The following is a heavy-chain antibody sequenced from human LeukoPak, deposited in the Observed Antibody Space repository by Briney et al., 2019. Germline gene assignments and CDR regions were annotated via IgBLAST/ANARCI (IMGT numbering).Heavy chain of an antibody. CDR1: GFTFSSNW. J-gene: IGHJ4*02. CDR3: AKAGNGFGY. V-gene: IGHV3-7*01. CDR2: IKQDGTEK. D-gene: IGHD2-8*01. Sequence: PGGSLRLSCAASGFTFSSNWMSWVRQAPGKGLEWVANIKQDGTEKNYVDSVKGRFTISRDSAKNSLYLQMNSLRAEDTAVYYCAKAGNGFGYWGQGALVTVSS.